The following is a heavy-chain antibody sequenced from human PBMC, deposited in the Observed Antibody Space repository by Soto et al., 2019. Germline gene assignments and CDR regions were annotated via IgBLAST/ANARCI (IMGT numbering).Heavy chain of an antibody. V-gene: IGHV4-61*08. CDR3: ARIPVATSMIWFDP. Sequence: QVQLQESGPGLVKASATLSLTCTVSGGSVSSGDYYWSWIRQPPGTGLERIGTIYYRGGTNYNPFLKSRATLSVAPSKNQFSLKVSSVTAADTAGYYCARIPVATSMIWFDPWGQGTLVTVSS. D-gene: IGHD5-18*01. J-gene: IGHJ5*02. CDR2: IYYRGGT. CDR1: GGSVSSGDYY.